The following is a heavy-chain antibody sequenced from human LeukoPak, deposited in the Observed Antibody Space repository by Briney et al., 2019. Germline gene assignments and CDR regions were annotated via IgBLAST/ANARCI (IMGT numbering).Heavy chain of an antibody. V-gene: IGHV3-21*01. D-gene: IGHD2-2*01. CDR3: ARDRTYYCSSTSCYPDY. J-gene: IGHJ4*02. CDR1: GFTVSTYS. Sequence: PGGSLRLSCAASGFTVSTYSMNWVRQAPGKGLEWVSSISSSSSYIYYADSVKGRFTISRDNAKNSLYLQMNSLRAEDTAVYYCARDRTYYCSSTSCYPDYWGQGTLVTVSS. CDR2: ISSSSSYI.